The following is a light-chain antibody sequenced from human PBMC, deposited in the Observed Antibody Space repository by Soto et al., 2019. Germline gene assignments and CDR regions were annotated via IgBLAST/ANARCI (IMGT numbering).Light chain of an antibody. CDR3: SSYTSSNNSLV. CDR2: EVS. J-gene: IGLJ1*01. Sequence: QSALTQPPSASGSPGQSVTISCTGTSSDVGGFKYVSWYRQYPGKAPKLILYEVSQRPSGVPDRFSGSKSGNTASLTVSGLQAEDEADYYCSSYTSSNNSLVFGAGTKLTVL. CDR1: SSDVGGFKY. V-gene: IGLV2-8*01.